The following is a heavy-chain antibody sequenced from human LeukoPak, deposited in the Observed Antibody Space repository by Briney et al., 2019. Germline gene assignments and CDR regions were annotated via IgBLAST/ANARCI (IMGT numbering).Heavy chain of an antibody. CDR1: GYTFTGYY. D-gene: IGHD6-19*01. CDR2: IYPNSGGT. J-gene: IGHJ6*03. V-gene: IGHV1-2*02. Sequence: ASVKVSCKASGYTFTGYYMHWVRQAPGQGLEWMGWIYPNSGGTNYAQKFQGRVTMTRDTSISTAYMELSRLRSDDTAVYYCARSEQFPYYMDVWGKGTTVTVSS. CDR3: ARSEQFPYYMDV.